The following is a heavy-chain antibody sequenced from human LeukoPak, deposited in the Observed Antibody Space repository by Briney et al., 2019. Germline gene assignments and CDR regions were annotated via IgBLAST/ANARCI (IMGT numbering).Heavy chain of an antibody. CDR1: GYNFANDW. CDR2: IYPGDSDT. CDR3: ARQESEMTTPANRYFDS. D-gene: IGHD5-24*01. V-gene: IGHV5-51*01. Sequence: ESLKISCKGSGYNFANDWIGWVRQMPGKGLEWMGIIYPGDSDTIYSPSFQGQVTISADKSISTAYLQWSSLKASDTAMYYCARQESEMTTPANRYFDSWGQGTLVTVSS. J-gene: IGHJ4*02.